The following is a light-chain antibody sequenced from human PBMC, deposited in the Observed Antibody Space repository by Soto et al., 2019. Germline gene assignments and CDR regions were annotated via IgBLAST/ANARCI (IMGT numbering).Light chain of an antibody. J-gene: IGKJ1*01. Sequence: EIVMTQSPASLSVSPGETTRLSCRASQSVRSSLAWFQQKPGQPPRLLIYRASTRATGIPARFSGSGSGTEFTLTISSLQSEDFAVYYCQQYNNWPPLTFGQGTKV. V-gene: IGKV3-15*01. CDR2: RAS. CDR1: QSVRSS. CDR3: QQYNNWPPLT.